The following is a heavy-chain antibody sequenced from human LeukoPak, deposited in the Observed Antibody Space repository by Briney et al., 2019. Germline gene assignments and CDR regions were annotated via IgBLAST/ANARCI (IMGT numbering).Heavy chain of an antibody. Sequence: GGSLRLSCAASGFTFSSYGMHWVRQAPGKGLEWVAVIWYDGSNKYYADSVKGRFTISRDNSKNTLYLQMNSLRAEDTAVYYCARDRTTLRDFDYWAQGTLVTVSS. J-gene: IGHJ4*02. D-gene: IGHD4-11*01. CDR1: GFTFSSYG. CDR2: IWYDGSNK. V-gene: IGHV3-33*01. CDR3: ARDRTTLRDFDY.